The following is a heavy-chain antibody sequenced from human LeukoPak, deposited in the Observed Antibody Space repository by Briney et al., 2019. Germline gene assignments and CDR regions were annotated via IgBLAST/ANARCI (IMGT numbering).Heavy chain of an antibody. J-gene: IGHJ5*02. CDR2: INHSRST. CDR1: GGSISSYY. CDR3: ASRIITMVRGVIAGDWFDP. D-gene: IGHD3-10*01. Sequence: SETLSLTCTVSGGSISSYYWSWIRQPPGKGLEWIGEINHSRSTNYNPSLKSRVTISVDTSKNQFSLKLSSVTAADTAVYYCASRIITMVRGVIAGDWFDPWGQGTLVTVSS. V-gene: IGHV4-34*01.